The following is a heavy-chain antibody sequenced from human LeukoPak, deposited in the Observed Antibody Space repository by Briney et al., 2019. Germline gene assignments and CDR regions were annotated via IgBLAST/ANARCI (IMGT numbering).Heavy chain of an antibody. V-gene: IGHV3-23*01. Sequence: TGGSLRLSCTASGFTFSNYAINWVRQAPGKGLEWVSVISGSGGDPYYADSVKGRFTISRDNSKNTVYLQMSSLRAEDTAVYCCAKGRSSGGSCVNYWGQGTLVSVSS. CDR3: AKGRSSGGSCVNY. D-gene: IGHD2-15*01. CDR1: GFTFSNYA. CDR2: ISGSGGDP. J-gene: IGHJ4*02.